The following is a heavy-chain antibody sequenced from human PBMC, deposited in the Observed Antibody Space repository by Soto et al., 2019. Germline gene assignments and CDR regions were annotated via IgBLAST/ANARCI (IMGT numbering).Heavy chain of an antibody. CDR1: GGSFSGYY. D-gene: IGHD2-8*01. V-gene: IGHV4-34*01. Sequence: QVQLQQWGAGLLKPSETLSLTCAVYGGSFSGYYWSWIRQPPGKGLEWIGEINHSGSTNYNPSLKSRVTISVDTSKNQFSLKLSSVTAADTAVYYCARASLVYRGTNGGGRYVYWGQGTLVTVSS. J-gene: IGHJ4*02. CDR2: INHSGST. CDR3: ARASLVYRGTNGGGRYVY.